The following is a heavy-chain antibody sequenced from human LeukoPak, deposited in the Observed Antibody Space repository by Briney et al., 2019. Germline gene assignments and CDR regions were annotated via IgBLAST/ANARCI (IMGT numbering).Heavy chain of an antibody. Sequence: ASVKVSCKASGYTFTGYYMHWVRQAPGQGLKWMGWINPNSGGTNYAQKFQGRVTMTGDTSISTAYMNLSRLRSDDTAVYYCARLSWAAEKYYFDYWGRGTLVTVSS. CDR2: INPNSGGT. V-gene: IGHV1-2*02. CDR3: ARLSWAAEKYYFDY. J-gene: IGHJ4*02. CDR1: GYTFTGYY. D-gene: IGHD6-13*01.